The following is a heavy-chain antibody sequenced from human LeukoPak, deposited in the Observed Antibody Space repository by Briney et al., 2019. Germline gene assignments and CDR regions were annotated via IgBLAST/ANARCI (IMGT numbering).Heavy chain of an antibody. D-gene: IGHD2-15*01. CDR1: SYTFTSYG. V-gene: IGHV1-18*01. CDR2: ISAYNGNT. CDR3: ARQEIYLGGYCSGGSCPPGNWFDP. J-gene: IGHJ5*02. Sequence: GASVKVSCKASSYTFTSYGISWVRQAPGQGLEWMGWISAYNGNTNYAQKLQGRVTMTTDTSTSTAYMELRSLRSDDTAVYYCARQEIYLGGYCSGGSCPPGNWFDPWGQGTLVTVSS.